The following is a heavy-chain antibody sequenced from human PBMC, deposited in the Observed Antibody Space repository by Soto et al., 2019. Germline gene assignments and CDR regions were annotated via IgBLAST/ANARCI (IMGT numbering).Heavy chain of an antibody. CDR3: VKDEGGWFGELLGFIYYYGMDV. V-gene: IGHV3-64D*08. J-gene: IGHJ6*02. Sequence: PGGSLRLSCSASGFTFSSYAMHWVRQAPGKGLEYVSAISSNGGSTYYADSVKGRFTISRDNSKNTLYLQMSSLRAEDTAVYYCVKDEGGWFGELLGFIYYYGMDVWGQGTTVTVSS. CDR2: ISSNGGST. D-gene: IGHD3-10*01. CDR1: GFTFSSYA.